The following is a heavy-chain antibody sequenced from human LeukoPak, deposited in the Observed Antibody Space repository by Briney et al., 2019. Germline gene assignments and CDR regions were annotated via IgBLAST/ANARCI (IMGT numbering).Heavy chain of an antibody. CDR1: GFTLSSHA. CDR2: ISGSGGST. CDR3: AKCSGGTWRSWLFDY. Sequence: AGGSLRLSCAASGFTLSSHAMSWVRQAPGEGLEWVSAISGSGGSTYYADSVKGRFTISRDNSKNTLYLQMNSLRAEDTAVYYCAKCSGGTWRSWLFDYWGQGTLVTVSS. D-gene: IGHD3-16*01. J-gene: IGHJ4*02. V-gene: IGHV3-23*01.